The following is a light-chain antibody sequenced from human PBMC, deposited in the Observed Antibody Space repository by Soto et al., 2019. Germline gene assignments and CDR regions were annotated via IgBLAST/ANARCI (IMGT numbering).Light chain of an antibody. Sequence: QSALTQPASVSGYPGQSIAISCTGTSSDVGYYNYVSWYQHHPGKVPKLMIYEVSNWPSGVSNRFSGSKSGNTASLTISGLQAEDEADYYCSSYTTSSTQVFGGGTKLTVL. CDR1: SSDVGYYNY. J-gene: IGLJ3*02. V-gene: IGLV2-14*01. CDR2: EVS. CDR3: SSYTTSSTQV.